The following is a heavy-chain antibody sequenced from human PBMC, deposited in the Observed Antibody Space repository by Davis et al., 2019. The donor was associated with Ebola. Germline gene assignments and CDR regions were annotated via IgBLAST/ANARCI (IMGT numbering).Heavy chain of an antibody. CDR1: GGSISGGYY. CDR2: IYYSGST. J-gene: IGHJ3*02. D-gene: IGHD3-10*01. CDR3: ASYGSGSKDAFDI. V-gene: IGHV4-31*03. Sequence: PSETLSLTCTVSGGSISGGYYWTWIRQHPGKGLEWIGYIYYSGSTYYNPSLKSRVTISVDTSKNQFSLKLSSVTAADTAVYYCASYGSGSKDAFDIWGQGTMVTVSS.